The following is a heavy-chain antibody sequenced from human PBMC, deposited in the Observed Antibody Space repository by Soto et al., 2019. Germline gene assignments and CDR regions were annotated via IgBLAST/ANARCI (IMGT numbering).Heavy chain of an antibody. CDR3: AKVAKSLVVIEYFDY. D-gene: IGHD3-22*01. CDR2: TSSDGGTK. CDR1: GFTFSGYS. J-gene: IGHJ4*02. V-gene: IGHV3-30-3*01. Sequence: GGSLRLSCATSGFTFSGYSMHWFRQAPGKGLERVAVTSSDGGTKFYADSVKGRFTVSRDNSKNTLYLQMNSLRAEDTAVYYCAKVAKSLVVIEYFDYWGQGSLVTVSS.